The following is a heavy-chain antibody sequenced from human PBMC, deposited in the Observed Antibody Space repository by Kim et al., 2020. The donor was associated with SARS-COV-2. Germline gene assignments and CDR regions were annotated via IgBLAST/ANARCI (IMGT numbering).Heavy chain of an antibody. D-gene: IGHD3-10*01. CDR2: INAGNGYT. V-gene: IGHV1-3*01. CDR3: AKDGEVRGITPDY. CDR1: GYTFTSYA. J-gene: IGHJ4*02. Sequence: ASVKVSCKASGYTFTSYAMHWLRQAPGQRLEWMGWINAGNGYTKYSQKFQGRLTITRDTSASTAYMELSSLTSEDTAVYYCAKDGEVRGITPDYWGQGTPVTVS.